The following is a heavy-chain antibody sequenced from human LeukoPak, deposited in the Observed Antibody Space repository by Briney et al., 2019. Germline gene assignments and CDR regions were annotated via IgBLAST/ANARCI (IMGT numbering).Heavy chain of an antibody. Sequence: SETLSLTCTVSGGSISSYYWSWIRQPPGKGLEWIGYIYYSGSSNYNPSLKSRVTISVDRSKNQYSLKLSSVTAADTAVYYCARGVEDSSGYYSYSDCWGQGTLVTVSP. CDR2: IYYSGSS. V-gene: IGHV4-59*01. CDR3: ARGVEDSSGYYSYSDC. D-gene: IGHD3-22*01. CDR1: GGSISSYY. J-gene: IGHJ4*02.